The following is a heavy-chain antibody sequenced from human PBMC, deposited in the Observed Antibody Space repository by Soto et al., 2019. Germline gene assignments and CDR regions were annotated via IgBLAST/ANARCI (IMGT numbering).Heavy chain of an antibody. CDR1: GGSISSYY. Sequence: SETLSLTCTVSGGSISSYYWSWIRQPPGKGLEWIGYIYYSGSTNYNPSLKSRVTISVDTSKNQFSLKLSSVTAADTAVYYCARQNYDYIWGSYRYYFAYWGQGTLVTVSS. CDR3: ARQNYDYIWGSYRYYFAY. D-gene: IGHD3-16*02. J-gene: IGHJ4*02. V-gene: IGHV4-59*01. CDR2: IYYSGST.